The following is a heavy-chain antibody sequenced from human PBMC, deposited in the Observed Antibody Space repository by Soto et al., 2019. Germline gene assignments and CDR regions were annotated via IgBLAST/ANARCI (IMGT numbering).Heavy chain of an antibody. D-gene: IGHD4-17*01. V-gene: IGHV5-10-1*01. Sequence: GESLVISCKGFGYSFTNYWITWVRQAPGKGLEWMGRIDPTDSYTNFSPSFQGRVTISVDRSTSTAYLHWSSMTASDTAIYFCARHLRSTALTSNARYYFDYWGQGTLVTVSS. CDR2: IDPTDSYT. J-gene: IGHJ4*02. CDR1: GYSFTNYW. CDR3: ARHLRSTALTSNARYYFDY.